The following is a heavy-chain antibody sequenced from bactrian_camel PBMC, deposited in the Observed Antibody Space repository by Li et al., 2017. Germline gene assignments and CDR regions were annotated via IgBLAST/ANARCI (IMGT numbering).Heavy chain of an antibody. CDR1: GSIYSGAC. V-gene: IGHV3S53*01. CDR3: AANRRDRMGWVRCTTEYQYPY. J-gene: IGHJ4*01. D-gene: IGHD5*01. Sequence: VQLVESGGGSVQAGGSLRLSCVASGSIYSGACVGWLRQAPGKEREGVAAIDSRSSTTYADSVKGRFTISRDNAKNTLYLQMNNLKPEDTAMYYCAANRRDRMGWVRCTTEYQYPYWGQGTQVTVS. CDR2: IDSRSST.